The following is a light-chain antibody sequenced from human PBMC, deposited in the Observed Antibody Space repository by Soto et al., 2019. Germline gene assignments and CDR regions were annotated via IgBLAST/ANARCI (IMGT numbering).Light chain of an antibody. V-gene: IGKV3-20*01. Sequence: EIVLTQSPGTLSLSPGERATLSCRASQSVRSSYLAWYQQKPGQAPRLLIYVASSRATGIPDRFSGSGSGTDFTLIISRLEPEGFAVYYCQQYGSSPVTFGQGTKVEIK. J-gene: IGKJ1*01. CDR3: QQYGSSPVT. CDR1: QSVRSSY. CDR2: VAS.